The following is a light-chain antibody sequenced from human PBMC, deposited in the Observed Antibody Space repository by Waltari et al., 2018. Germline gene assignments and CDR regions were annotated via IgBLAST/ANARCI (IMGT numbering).Light chain of an antibody. CDR3: HSRDASGVGGS. Sequence: TQDPAVSVALAQTVRITCQGDSLRSYYASWYQQRPGQAPKLDLYDNNNRPSGVPNRFSGYRSDNTASLTGTGAQAEDEGHYYCHSRDASGVGGSFGGGTKLTVL. CDR2: DNN. V-gene: IGLV3-19*01. J-gene: IGLJ2*01. CDR1: SLRSYY.